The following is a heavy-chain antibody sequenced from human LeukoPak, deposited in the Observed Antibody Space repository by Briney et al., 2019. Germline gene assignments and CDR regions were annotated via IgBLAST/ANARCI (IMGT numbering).Heavy chain of an antibody. CDR3: AKDPLIVVVPAAMEYFDY. D-gene: IGHD2-2*01. J-gene: IGHJ4*02. Sequence: GESLKISCAASGFTFSSYAMSWVRQAPGKGLEWVSAISGSGGSTYYADSVKGRFTISRDNSRNTLYLQMNSLRAEDTAVYYCAKDPLIVVVPAAMEYFDYWGQGTLVTVSS. CDR2: ISGSGGST. V-gene: IGHV3-23*01. CDR1: GFTFSSYA.